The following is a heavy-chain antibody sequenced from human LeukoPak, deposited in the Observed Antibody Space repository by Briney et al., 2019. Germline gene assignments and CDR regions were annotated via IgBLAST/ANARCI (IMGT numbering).Heavy chain of an antibody. CDR1: GGSFSGYY. D-gene: IGHD2-2*01. CDR2: INHSGST. J-gene: IGHJ6*02. CDR3: ARGPPAKPGTGYYYGMDA. Sequence: SETLSLSCAVYGGSFSGYYWSWIRQPPEKGLEWIGEINHSGSTNYNPSLKSRVTISVDMSKNQFSLKLSSVTAADTAVYYCARGPPAKPGTGYYYGMDAWGQGTTVTVSS. V-gene: IGHV4-34*01.